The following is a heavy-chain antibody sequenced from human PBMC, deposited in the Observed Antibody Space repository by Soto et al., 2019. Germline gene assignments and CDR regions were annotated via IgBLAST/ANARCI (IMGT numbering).Heavy chain of an antibody. CDR3: ASYVEFRGWFDP. Sequence: QVQLQESGPGLVKPSETLSLTCSVSGDSISSYYWCWVRQPPGKGLEWVGYNSYTGSTIYNPSHASRPTISLDTSKNEVSLSLNSVTVAYTAVYYCASYVEFRGWFDPWGLATLVTVSS. D-gene: IGHD3-16*01. V-gene: IGHV4-59*13. CDR2: NSYTGST. J-gene: IGHJ5*02. CDR1: GDSISSYY.